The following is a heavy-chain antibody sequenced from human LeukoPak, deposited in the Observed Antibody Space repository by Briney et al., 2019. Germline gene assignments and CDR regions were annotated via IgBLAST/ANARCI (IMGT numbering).Heavy chain of an antibody. CDR2: INHSGST. J-gene: IGHJ5*02. D-gene: IGHD6-13*01. CDR3: ASRGIAALTEFWFDP. V-gene: IGHV4-34*01. Sequence: SETLSLTCAVYGGSFSGYYWSWIRQPPGKGLEWIGEINHSGSTNYNPSLKSRVTISVDTSKNQFSLKLSSVTAADTAVYYCASRGIAALTEFWFDPWGQGTLVTVSS. CDR1: GGSFSGYY.